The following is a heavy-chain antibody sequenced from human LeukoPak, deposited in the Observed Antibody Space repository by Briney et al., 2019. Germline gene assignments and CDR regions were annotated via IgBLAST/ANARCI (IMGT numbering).Heavy chain of an antibody. D-gene: IGHD3-16*02. CDR1: GGSFSGYY. J-gene: IGHJ4*02. V-gene: IGHV4-34*01. CDR2: INHSGST. CDR3: ARGRDYVWGSYRYYFDY. Sequence: PSETLSLTCAVYGGSFSGYYWSWIRQPPGKGLEWIGEINHSGSTNYNPSLKSRVTISVDTSKNQFSLKLSSVTAADTAVYHCARGRDYVWGSYRYYFDYWGQGTLVTVSS.